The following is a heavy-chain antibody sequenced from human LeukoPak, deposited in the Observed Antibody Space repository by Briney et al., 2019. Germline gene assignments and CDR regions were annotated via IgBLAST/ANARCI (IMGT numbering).Heavy chain of an antibody. V-gene: IGHV4-4*02. J-gene: IGHJ4*02. D-gene: IGHD3-9*01. CDR2: IHDTGST. CDR3: ATYYGILSGYTFDY. Sequence: PSGTLSLTCTVSGGSISRSNWWSWVRQPPGKGLGWIGEIHDTGSTNYNPPLKSRVTMSLDKSKNQFSLNLNSVTAADTAVYYCATYYGILSGYTFDYWGQGTLVAVSS. CDR1: GGSISRSNW.